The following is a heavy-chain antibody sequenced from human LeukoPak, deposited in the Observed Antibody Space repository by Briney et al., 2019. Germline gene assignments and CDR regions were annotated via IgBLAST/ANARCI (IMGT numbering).Heavy chain of an antibody. V-gene: IGHV3-74*03. CDR3: TIRTGIAAAA. J-gene: IGHJ3*01. D-gene: IGHD6-13*01. CDR2: INSDGSSI. CDR1: GFTFSSYW. Sequence: GGSLRLSCAASGFTFSSYWMHWVRQAPGKGLVWVSRINSDGSSITYADSVKGRFTISRDNAKNTLYLQMNSLRAEDTAMYYCTIRTGIAAAAWGQGTMVTVSS.